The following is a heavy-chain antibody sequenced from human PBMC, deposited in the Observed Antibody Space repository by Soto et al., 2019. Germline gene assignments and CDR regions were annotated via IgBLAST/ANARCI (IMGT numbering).Heavy chain of an antibody. Sequence: QITLKESGPTLVKPTQTLTLTCTFSGFSLSTSGVGVGWIRQPPGKALEWLALIYWDDDKRYSPSLKSRLTITKDTSKNQVVLTMTNMDTVDTATYYCAHAPLHTANGAFDIWGQGTMVTVSS. D-gene: IGHD2-8*01. CDR3: AHAPLHTANGAFDI. V-gene: IGHV2-5*02. CDR1: GFSLSTSGVG. CDR2: IYWDDDK. J-gene: IGHJ3*02.